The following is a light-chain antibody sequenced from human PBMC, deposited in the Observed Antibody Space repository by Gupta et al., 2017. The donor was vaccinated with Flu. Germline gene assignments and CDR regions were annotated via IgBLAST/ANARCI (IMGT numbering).Light chain of an antibody. Sequence: QSVLTHPPSVSAAPGQQATFSRSRSSSNIGINYVCWYQHLPGTAPKLLIYDNDKRPSGIPDRFSGSKSGASATLGITGLQTGDEADYYCGTWDSSLSVGVLGGGTKLTVL. CDR3: GTWDSSLSVGV. CDR2: DND. V-gene: IGLV1-51*01. CDR1: SSNIGINY. J-gene: IGLJ3*02.